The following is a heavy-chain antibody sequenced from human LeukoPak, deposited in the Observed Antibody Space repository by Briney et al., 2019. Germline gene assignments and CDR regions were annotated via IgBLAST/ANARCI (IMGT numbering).Heavy chain of an antibody. D-gene: IGHD3-9*01. CDR2: IYPGDSDT. CDR1: GYSFTSYW. CDR3: ARQGILTGYQFDY. Sequence: GESLKIPCKGSGYSFTSYWIGWVRQMPGKGLEWMGIIYPGDSDTRYSPSFQGQVTISADKSISTAYLQWSSLKASDTAMYYCARQGILTGYQFDYWGQGTLVTVSS. V-gene: IGHV5-51*01. J-gene: IGHJ4*02.